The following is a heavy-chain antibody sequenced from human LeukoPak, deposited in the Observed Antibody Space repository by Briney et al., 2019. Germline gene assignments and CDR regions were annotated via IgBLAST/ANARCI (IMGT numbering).Heavy chain of an antibody. CDR3: TTAGNYGGNSIAFDI. V-gene: IGHV3-15*01. J-gene: IGHJ3*02. CDR2: IKSKTDGGTT. CDR1: GFTFSNAW. Sequence: PGGSLRLSCAASGFTFSNAWMSWVRQAPGKGLEWVGRIKSKTDGGTTDYAAPVKGRFTISRDDSKNTLYLQMNSLKTEDTAVYYCTTAGNYGGNSIAFDIWGQGTMVTVSS. D-gene: IGHD4-23*01.